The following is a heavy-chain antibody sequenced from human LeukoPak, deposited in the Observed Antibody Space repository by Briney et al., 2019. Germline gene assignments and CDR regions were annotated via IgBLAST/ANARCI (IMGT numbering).Heavy chain of an antibody. Sequence: PSQTLSLTCTVSGGSISSGGYYWSWIRQPPGKGLEWIGYIYRSGSTYYNPSLKSRVTISVDRSKNQFSLKLSSVTAADTAVYYCARRQQLVQFDYWGQGTLVTVSS. D-gene: IGHD6-13*01. CDR2: IYRSGST. J-gene: IGHJ4*02. CDR1: GGSISSGGYY. CDR3: ARRQQLVQFDY. V-gene: IGHV4-30-2*01.